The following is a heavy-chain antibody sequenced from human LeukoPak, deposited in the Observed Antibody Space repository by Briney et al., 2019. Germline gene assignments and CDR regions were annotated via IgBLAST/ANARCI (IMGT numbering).Heavy chain of an antibody. Sequence: PGRSLRLSCAASGFTFSSYGMHWVRQAPGKGLEWVAVIWYDGSNKYYADSVKGRFTISRDNSKNTLYLQMNSLRAEDTAVYYCAIVATYYYYGMDVWGQGTTVTVSS. V-gene: IGHV3-33*08. CDR3: AIVATYYYYGMDV. CDR2: IWYDGSNK. CDR1: GFTFSSYG. D-gene: IGHD5-12*01. J-gene: IGHJ6*02.